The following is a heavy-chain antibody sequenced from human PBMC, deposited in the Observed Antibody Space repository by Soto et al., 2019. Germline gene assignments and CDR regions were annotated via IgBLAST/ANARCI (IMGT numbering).Heavy chain of an antibody. D-gene: IGHD3-16*01. CDR3: AKDRGEDFDY. V-gene: IGHV3-23*01. CDR2: ISGSGGST. Sequence: EVQLLESGGGLVQPGGSLRLSCAASGFTFSSYAMSWVRQAPGKGLEWVSAISGSGGSTYYADSVKGRFTISRDNSKNAMYLRMNSLRADDTVVYYCAKDRGEDFDYWGQGSIVTVSS. J-gene: IGHJ4*02. CDR1: GFTFSSYA.